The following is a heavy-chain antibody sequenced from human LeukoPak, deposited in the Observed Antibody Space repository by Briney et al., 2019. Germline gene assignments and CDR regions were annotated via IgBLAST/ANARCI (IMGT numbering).Heavy chain of an antibody. J-gene: IGHJ4*02. CDR2: ISGSGGST. Sequence: GGSLRLSCAASGFTLSSYAMSWVRQAPGKGLEWVSAISGSGGSTYYADSVKGRFTISRDNSKNTLYLQMNSLRAEDTAVYYCAKFSRYSGSYYWGQGTLVTVSS. V-gene: IGHV3-23*01. CDR3: AKFSRYSGSYY. D-gene: IGHD1-26*01. CDR1: GFTLSSYA.